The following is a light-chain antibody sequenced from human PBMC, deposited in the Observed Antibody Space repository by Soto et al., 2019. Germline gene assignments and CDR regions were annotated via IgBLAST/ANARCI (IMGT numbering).Light chain of an antibody. V-gene: IGLV2-11*01. CDR1: SSDVGGYKY. CDR2: DVS. J-gene: IGLJ2*01. CDR3: CSYAGSYKVL. Sequence: QSALTQPRSVSGSPGQSVTISCTGTSSDVGGYKYVSWYQQHPGKAPKLMIYDVSKRPSGVPDRFSGSKSGNTASLTISGLQAEDEADYYCCSYAGSYKVLFGGGTKVTVL.